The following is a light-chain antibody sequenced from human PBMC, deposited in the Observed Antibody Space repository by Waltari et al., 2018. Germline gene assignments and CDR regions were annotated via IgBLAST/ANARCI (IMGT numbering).Light chain of an antibody. Sequence: SYELTDSIPVSVSLVPTANIACGVSHFCRKCLHWYQQKPGQPPILVIYRDIRRPSGIPERFSGSNSGNTATLTISRAQVVDEADYFCQVWASGTYIFAGGTKLTVL. CDR2: RDI. CDR3: QVWASGTYI. V-gene: IGLV3-9*01. J-gene: IGLJ1*01. CDR1: HFCRKC.